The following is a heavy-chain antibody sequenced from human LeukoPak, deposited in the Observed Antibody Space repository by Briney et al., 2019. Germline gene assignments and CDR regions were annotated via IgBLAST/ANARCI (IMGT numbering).Heavy chain of an antibody. V-gene: IGHV4-38-2*01. Sequence: PSETLFLTCAVSGYSISSGYYWGWIRQPPGKELEWIGSIYHSGSTYYNPSLKSRVTISVDTSKNQFSLKLSSVTAADTAVYYCARRVYGYYGSGSYFWFDYWGQGTLVTVSS. CDR3: ARRVYGYYGSGSYFWFDY. CDR1: GYSISSGYY. J-gene: IGHJ4*02. D-gene: IGHD3-10*01. CDR2: IYHSGST.